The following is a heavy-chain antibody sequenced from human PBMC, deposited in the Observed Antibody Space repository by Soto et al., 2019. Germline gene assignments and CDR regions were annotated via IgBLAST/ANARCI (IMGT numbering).Heavy chain of an antibody. Sequence: EVQLVESGGGLVQPGGSLRLSCVASRFSLSTYWMYWVRQAPGKGLTWVSRINSDGGITNYADSVKGRFTISRDNAKNTLYLQMNSLRADDTAVYYCARDLGKYDRHYFDNWGQGTLVTVSS. D-gene: IGHD3-9*01. J-gene: IGHJ4*02. CDR2: INSDGGIT. V-gene: IGHV3-74*01. CDR1: RFSLSTYW. CDR3: ARDLGKYDRHYFDN.